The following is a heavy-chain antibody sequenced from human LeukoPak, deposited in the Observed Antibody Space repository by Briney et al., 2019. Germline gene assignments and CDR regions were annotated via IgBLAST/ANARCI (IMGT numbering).Heavy chain of an antibody. D-gene: IGHD1-26*01. V-gene: IGHV3-21*01. CDR2: ISSSSSYI. CDR1: GFTFSSYS. CDR3: ARGGLGATGYFDY. J-gene: IGHJ4*02. Sequence: GVSLRLSCAAAGFTFSSYSMNWVRQAPGKGLEWVSSISSSSSYIYYADSVKGRFTISRDNAKNSLYLQMNSLRAEDTAVYYCARGGLGATGYFDYWGQGTLVTVSS.